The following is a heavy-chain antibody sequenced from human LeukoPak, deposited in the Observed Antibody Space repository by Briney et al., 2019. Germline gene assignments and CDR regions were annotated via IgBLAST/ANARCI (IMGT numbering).Heavy chain of an antibody. CDR1: GDSISSYY. CDR3: ARDWTVAGTGDWFDP. V-gene: IGHV4-4*07. J-gene: IGHJ5*02. CDR2: IYTSEST. Sequence: PSETLTLTCTVSGDSISSYYWSWIRQPAGKGLEWIARIYTSESTNYNPSLKSRVTMSVDTSKNQFSLKLSSVTAADTAVYYCARDWTVAGTGDWFDPWGQGTLVTVSS. D-gene: IGHD6-19*01.